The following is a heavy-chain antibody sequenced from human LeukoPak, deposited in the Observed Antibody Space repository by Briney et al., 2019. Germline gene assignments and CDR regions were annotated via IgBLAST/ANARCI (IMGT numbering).Heavy chain of an antibody. D-gene: IGHD4-17*01. V-gene: IGHV4-59*13. CDR3: ARDEHGDFQGFDY. CDR1: GASFSSYY. J-gene: IGHJ4*02. Sequence: PSETLSLTCTVSGASFSSYYWNWIRQSPGKGLEWLGNIHYRGTTNYNPSLKNRVTLSLDTSKSQFVLKVTSVAAADTAVYYCARDEHGDFQGFDYWGQGTRVTVSS. CDR2: IHYRGTT.